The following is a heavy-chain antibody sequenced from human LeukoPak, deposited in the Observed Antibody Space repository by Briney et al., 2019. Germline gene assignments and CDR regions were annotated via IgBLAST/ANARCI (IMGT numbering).Heavy chain of an antibody. CDR2: INEDGSNT. V-gene: IGHV3-74*01. Sequence: PGGSLGLSCAASGFTLSTYWVQWVRQAPGRGLVWVSAINEDGSNTRYADSVKGRFTISRDYAKNTLYLQMSSLRAEDTAVYYCARDEPGSCPLDYWGQGTLVTVSS. D-gene: IGHD1-1*01. CDR3: ARDEPGSCPLDY. J-gene: IGHJ4*02. CDR1: GFTLSTYW.